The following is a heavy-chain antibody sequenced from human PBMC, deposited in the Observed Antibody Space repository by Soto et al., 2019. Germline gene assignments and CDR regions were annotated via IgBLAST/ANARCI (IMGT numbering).Heavy chain of an antibody. V-gene: IGHV1-69*13. CDR1: GGTFSSYA. CDR2: IIPILGTA. J-gene: IGHJ6*02. Sequence: SVKVSCKASGGTFSSYAISWVRQAPGQGLEWMGGIIPILGTANYAQKFQGRVTLTADESTSKAYMELSSLRSEETAVYYCAPGYGDFYYYGMDVWGQGTKVPVS. CDR3: APGYGDFYYYGMDV. D-gene: IGHD4-17*01.